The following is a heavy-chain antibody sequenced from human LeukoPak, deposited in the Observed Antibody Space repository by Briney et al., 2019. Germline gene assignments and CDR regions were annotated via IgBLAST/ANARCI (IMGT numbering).Heavy chain of an antibody. V-gene: IGHV3-23*01. Sequence: GGSLRLSCAASGFTFSSYAMSWVRQAPGKGLEWVSAISGSGGSTYYADSVKGRFTISRDNSKNTLYLQMNSLRAEDTAVYYCAKGYCSSTSCFSYYYYYMDVWGKGTTVTVSS. D-gene: IGHD2-2*01. CDR1: GFTFSSYA. CDR3: AKGYCSSTSCFSYYYYYMDV. CDR2: ISGSGGST. J-gene: IGHJ6*03.